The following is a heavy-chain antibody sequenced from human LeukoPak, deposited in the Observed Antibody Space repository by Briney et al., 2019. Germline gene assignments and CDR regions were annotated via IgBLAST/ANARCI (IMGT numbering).Heavy chain of an antibody. J-gene: IGHJ4*01. CDR3: ARVPLRFLEPFDY. Sequence: PSETLSLTCAVYGGSFIGYYWSWIRQPPGKGLEWIGEINHSGGANYNPSLKSRVTISADTSKSQFSLKLGSVTAADTAVYYCARVPLRFLEPFDYWGHGTLVTVSS. CDR2: INHSGGA. CDR1: GGSFIGYY. V-gene: IGHV4-34*01. D-gene: IGHD3-3*01.